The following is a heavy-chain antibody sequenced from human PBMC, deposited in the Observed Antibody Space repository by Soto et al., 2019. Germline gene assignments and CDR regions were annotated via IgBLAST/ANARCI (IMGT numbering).Heavy chain of an antibody. CDR3: ARDKSNGDYVRWFDP. D-gene: IGHD4-17*01. CDR2: IYYSGST. J-gene: IGHJ5*02. CDR1: CGSISSGGYY. Sequence: SETLSLTCTVSCGSISSGGYYWSWIRQHPGKGLEWIGYIYYSGSTYYNPSLKSRVTISVDTSKNQFSLKLSSVTAADTAVYYCARDKSNGDYVRWFDPWGQGTLVTVSS. V-gene: IGHV4-31*03.